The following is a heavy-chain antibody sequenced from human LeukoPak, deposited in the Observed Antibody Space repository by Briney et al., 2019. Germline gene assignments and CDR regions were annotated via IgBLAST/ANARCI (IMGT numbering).Heavy chain of an antibody. J-gene: IGHJ3*02. CDR1: GGSISSYY. D-gene: IGHD4-23*01. CDR3: ARGPAHGGNSHAFDI. V-gene: IGHV4-4*07. Sequence: PSETLSLTCTVSGGSISSYYWGWIRQPAGKGLEWIGRIYTSGDTNYNPSLKSRATMSVDTSKNQFSLKLNSVTAADTAVYYCARGPAHGGNSHAFDIWGQGTVVTVSS. CDR2: IYTSGDT.